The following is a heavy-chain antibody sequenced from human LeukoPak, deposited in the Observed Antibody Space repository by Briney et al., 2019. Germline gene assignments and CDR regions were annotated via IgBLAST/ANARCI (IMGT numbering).Heavy chain of an antibody. J-gene: IGHJ4*02. CDR3: ARDSSDFFDRSGLNFLVY. Sequence: SETLSLTCTVSGASINGHFWSWIRQPPGKGLEWIGYVSDSGTTNYNPSLNSRLTMSIDTSKNQFSLQLTSVTAADTAVYYCARDSSDFFDRSGLNFLVYWGQGILVAVSS. CDR2: VSDSGTT. D-gene: IGHD3-22*01. CDR1: GASINGHF. V-gene: IGHV4-59*11.